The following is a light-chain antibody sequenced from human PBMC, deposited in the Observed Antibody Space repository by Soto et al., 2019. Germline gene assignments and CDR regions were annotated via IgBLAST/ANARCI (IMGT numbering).Light chain of an antibody. J-gene: IGLJ2*01. V-gene: IGLV1-44*01. Sequence: SVLTQPPSASWTPGQRVTISCSGSSSNIVSNTVNWYQQLPGTDPKLLIYSNNQRPSGVPDRFSGSKSGTSASLAISGLQSEDEDDYYCAAWDDRLXGPIFGGGTQLXVX. CDR2: SNN. CDR1: SSNIVSNT. CDR3: AAWDDRLXGPI.